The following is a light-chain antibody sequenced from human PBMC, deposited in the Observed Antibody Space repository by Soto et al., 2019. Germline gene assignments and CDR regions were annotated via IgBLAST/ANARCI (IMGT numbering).Light chain of an antibody. Sequence: EMVLTQSPGTLSLSPGERATLSCRASQSVSASYLAWYHQKPGQAPRLLIFGASDRATGIPDRFSGSGSGTDFTLTIDRLEPEDFAMYYCQQYSDSPPTFGQGTKVEIK. V-gene: IGKV3-20*01. CDR2: GAS. J-gene: IGKJ1*01. CDR3: QQYSDSPPT. CDR1: QSVSASY.